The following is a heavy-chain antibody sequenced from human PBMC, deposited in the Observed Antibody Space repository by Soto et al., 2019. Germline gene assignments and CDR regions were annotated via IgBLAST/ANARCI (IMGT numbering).Heavy chain of an antibody. V-gene: IGHV1-69*08. CDR1: GGTFSSYT. Sequence: GASVKVSCKVSGGTFSSYTFSWVRQAPGQGLEWMGRIIPMPGPPNFSQSFQGRVSITADKSTSTVYMELSSLRSDDTAVYYCAREGLEVATIPPDQYYGMDVWGQGTTVTVSS. CDR3: AREGLEVATIPPDQYYGMDV. D-gene: IGHD5-12*01. CDR2: IIPMPGPP. J-gene: IGHJ6*02.